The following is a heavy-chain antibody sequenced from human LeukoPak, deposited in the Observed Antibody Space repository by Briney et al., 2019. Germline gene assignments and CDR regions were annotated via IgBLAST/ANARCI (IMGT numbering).Heavy chain of an antibody. CDR1: GGSISSYY. CDR2: IYYSGST. V-gene: IGHV4-59*01. CDR3: ARGGGYSGYDFGY. J-gene: IGHJ4*02. D-gene: IGHD5-12*01. Sequence: SETLSLTCTVSGGSISSYYWSWIRQPPGKGLEWIGYIYYSGSTNYNPSLKSRVTISVDTSKNQFSLNLSSVSAADTAVYYCARGGGYSGYDFGYWGQGTLVTVSS.